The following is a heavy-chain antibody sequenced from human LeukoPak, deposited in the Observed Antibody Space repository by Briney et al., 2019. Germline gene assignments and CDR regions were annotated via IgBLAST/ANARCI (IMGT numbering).Heavy chain of an antibody. D-gene: IGHD6-13*01. Sequence: GESLKISCKGSGYSFTSYWIGWVRQMPGKGLEWMGIIYPGDSDTRYSPSFQGQVTISADKSISTAYLQWSSLKASVTAMYYCASSVGGAAAGTYYFDYWGQGTLVTVSS. J-gene: IGHJ4*02. V-gene: IGHV5-51*01. CDR3: ASSVGGAAAGTYYFDY. CDR1: GYSFTSYW. CDR2: IYPGDSDT.